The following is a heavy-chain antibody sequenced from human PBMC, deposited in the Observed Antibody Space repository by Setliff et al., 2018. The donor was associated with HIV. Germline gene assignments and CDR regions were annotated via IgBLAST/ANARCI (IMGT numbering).Heavy chain of an antibody. D-gene: IGHD6-6*01. CDR3: ASASSSAYYYYYYMDV. CDR2: INPNSGGT. J-gene: IGHJ6*03. CDR1: GYTFTGYY. V-gene: IGHV1-2*02. Sequence: ASVKVSCKASGYTFTGYYIHWVRQAPGQGLEWMGWINPNSGGTNFAQKFQGRVTMTGDTSINTAYMELSRLRSEDTAVYYCASASSSAYYYYYYMDVWGKGTTVTVSS.